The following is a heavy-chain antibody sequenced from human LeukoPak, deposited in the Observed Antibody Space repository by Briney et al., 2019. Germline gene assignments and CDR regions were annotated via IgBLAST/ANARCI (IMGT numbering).Heavy chain of an antibody. Sequence: ASVKVSCKASGYIFTSYPIHWVRQAPGQRLGWMGWINTGNGNTKYSQRFEGRVTVTTDTSAAAAYMELSSLRSEDTAVYYCARDRVMADYWGQGTLVTVSS. CDR2: INTGNGNT. D-gene: IGHD3-16*01. CDR1: GYIFTSYP. J-gene: IGHJ4*02. V-gene: IGHV1-3*04. CDR3: ARDRVMADY.